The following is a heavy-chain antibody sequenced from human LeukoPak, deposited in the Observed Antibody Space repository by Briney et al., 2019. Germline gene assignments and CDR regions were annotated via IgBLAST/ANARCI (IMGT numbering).Heavy chain of an antibody. CDR3: TKVQREIEPFMDV. CDR1: GFTFSSYG. D-gene: IGHD2/OR15-2a*01. J-gene: IGHJ6*03. Sequence: GESLRLSCAASGFTFSSYGMHWVRQAPGKGLEWLAVIWYDGSHKYNADSVKGRFTISRDNSKNTLYLQMNRLRAEDTAVYYCTKVQREIEPFMDVWGKGTTVTVSS. V-gene: IGHV3-33*06. CDR2: IWYDGSHK.